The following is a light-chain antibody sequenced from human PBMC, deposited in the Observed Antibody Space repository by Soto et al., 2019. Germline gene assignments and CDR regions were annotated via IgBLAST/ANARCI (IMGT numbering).Light chain of an antibody. V-gene: IGKV1-33*01. CDR2: DAS. J-gene: IGKJ4*01. Sequence: DIQMTQSPSSLSASVGDRVTITCQASQDISNYLNWYQQKPGKAPKLLIYDASNLETRVPSRFSRSGSGTDFTFTISSLQHEDIATYYCEQYDNLLALTFGGGTKVEIK. CDR1: QDISNY. CDR3: EQYDNLLALT.